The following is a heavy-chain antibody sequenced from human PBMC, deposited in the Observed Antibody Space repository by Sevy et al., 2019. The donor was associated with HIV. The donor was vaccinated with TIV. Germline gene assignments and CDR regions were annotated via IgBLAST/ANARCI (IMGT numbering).Heavy chain of an antibody. Sequence: SETLSLTCTVSGGSINSDHWNWIRQPPGKGLEWIGYIYYTGGTNYNPTLKNRVTISVERTKNQVSLKLTSETAAGTAVYYCARRNDFDIWGQGTMVTVSS. CDR1: GGSINSDH. J-gene: IGHJ3*02. CDR2: IYYTGGT. V-gene: IGHV4-59*08. CDR3: ARRNDFDI.